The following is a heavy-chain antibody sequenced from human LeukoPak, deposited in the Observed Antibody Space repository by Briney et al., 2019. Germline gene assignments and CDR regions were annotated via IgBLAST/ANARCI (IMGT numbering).Heavy chain of an antibody. CDR3: ARGNWNGDY. CDR2: IHTSGSS. V-gene: IGHV4-61*02. D-gene: IGHD1-1*01. Sequence: SQTLSLTCSVSGGSISSGAYYWSWIRQPAGKGLEWIGRIHTSGSSNYNSSLWSRVSMSVDTSKNQFSLILTSVTAADTAVYYCARGNWNGDYWGQGILGTVSS. CDR1: GGSISSGAYY. J-gene: IGHJ4*02.